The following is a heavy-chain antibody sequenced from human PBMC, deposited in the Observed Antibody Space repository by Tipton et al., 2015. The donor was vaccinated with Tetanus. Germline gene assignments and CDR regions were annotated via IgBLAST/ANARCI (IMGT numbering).Heavy chain of an antibody. D-gene: IGHD1-7*01. J-gene: IGHJ4*02. Sequence: TLSLTCAVYGGSFSGYYWSWIRQPPGKGLEWIGEINHSGSTNYNPSLKSRVTISVDTSKNQFSLKLSSVTAADTAVYYCARHEPSSITGTFPPPPFDYWGQGTLVTVSS. CDR3: ARHEPSSITGTFPPPPFDY. V-gene: IGHV4-34*01. CDR2: INHSGST. CDR1: GGSFSGYY.